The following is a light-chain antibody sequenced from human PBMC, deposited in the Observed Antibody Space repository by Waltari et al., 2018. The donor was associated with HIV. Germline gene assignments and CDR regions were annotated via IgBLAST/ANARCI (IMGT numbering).Light chain of an antibody. V-gene: IGLV3-21*04. CDR1: NIAGNS. CDR3: QVWDSSNEHVV. Sequence: YVLTHPPHVSCAPGGPAPPPCGALNIAGNSVHWYKQQPGQAPVLVNRNNFDRPSGIPARISGSSSGHTATLTITRVEAGDEATYYCQVWDSSNEHVVFGGGTKLTVL. J-gene: IGLJ3*02. CDR2: NNF.